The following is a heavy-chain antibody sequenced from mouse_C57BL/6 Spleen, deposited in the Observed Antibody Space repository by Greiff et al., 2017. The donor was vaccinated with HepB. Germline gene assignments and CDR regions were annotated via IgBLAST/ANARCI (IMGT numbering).Heavy chain of an antibody. J-gene: IGHJ3*01. CDR2: ISDGGSYT. D-gene: IGHD4-1*01. CDR1: GFTFSSYA. CDR3: AREGGTGPFAY. Sequence: DVKLVESGGGLVKPGGSLKLSCAASGFTFSSYAMSWVRQTPEKRLEWVATISDGGSYTYYPDNVKGRFTISRDNAKNNLYLQMSHLKSEDAAMYYCAREGGTGPFAYWGQGTLVTVSA. V-gene: IGHV5-4*01.